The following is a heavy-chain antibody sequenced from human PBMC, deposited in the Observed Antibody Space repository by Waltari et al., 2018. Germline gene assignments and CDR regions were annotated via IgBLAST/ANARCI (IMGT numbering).Heavy chain of an antibody. CDR2: IWYDGSNK. V-gene: IGHV3-33*01. Sequence: QVQLVESGGGVVQPGTSLRLSCVASGFAFSSYGMPWVRQAPGKGLEWVSVIWYDGSNKNYVDSLKGRSTISRDNSKTTVYLQMNNLRVEDTAVYYCARDPPPKSHWYFDLWGRGTLVTVSS. CDR3: ARDPPPKSHWYFDL. J-gene: IGHJ2*01. CDR1: GFAFSSYG.